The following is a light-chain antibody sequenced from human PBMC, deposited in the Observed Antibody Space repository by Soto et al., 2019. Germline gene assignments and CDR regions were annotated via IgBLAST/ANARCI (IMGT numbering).Light chain of an antibody. CDR1: SSDVGGYNY. CDR2: EVS. Sequence: QSVLPHPPSASGSPGQSVTISCTGTSSDVGGYNYVSWYQQHPGKAPKLMIYEVSKRPSGVPDRFSGSKSGNTASLTVSGLQAEDEADYYCSSYAGSNNFDVFGTGTKVTVL. CDR3: SSYAGSNNFDV. J-gene: IGLJ1*01. V-gene: IGLV2-8*01.